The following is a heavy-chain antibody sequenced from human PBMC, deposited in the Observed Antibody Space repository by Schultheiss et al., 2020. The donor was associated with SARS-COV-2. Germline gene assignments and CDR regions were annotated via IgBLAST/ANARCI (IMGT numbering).Heavy chain of an antibody. CDR2: IWYDGSNK. CDR1: GFTFSSYG. J-gene: IGHJ4*02. CDR3: ARDLRGAATVTTIDY. V-gene: IGHV3-33*01. Sequence: GGSLRLSCAASGFTFSSYGMHWVRQAPGKGLEWVAVIWYDGSNKYYADSVKGRFTISRDNSKNTLYLQMNSLRAEDTAVYYCARDLRGAATVTTIDYWGQGTLVTVSS. D-gene: IGHD4-11*01.